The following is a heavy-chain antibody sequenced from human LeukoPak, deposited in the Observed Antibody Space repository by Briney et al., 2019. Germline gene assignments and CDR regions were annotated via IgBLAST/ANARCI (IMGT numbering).Heavy chain of an antibody. D-gene: IGHD6-13*01. CDR3: ARHRALRIAAAGTRYYYYGMDV. CDR2: IYYSGST. CDR1: GGSISSYY. J-gene: IGHJ6*02. V-gene: IGHV4-59*08. Sequence: SETLSLTCTVSGGSISSYYWSWIRQPPGKGLEWIGYIYYSGSTNYNPSLKSRVTISVDTPKNQFSLKLSSVTAADTAVYYCARHRALRIAAAGTRYYYYGMDVWGQGTTVTVSS.